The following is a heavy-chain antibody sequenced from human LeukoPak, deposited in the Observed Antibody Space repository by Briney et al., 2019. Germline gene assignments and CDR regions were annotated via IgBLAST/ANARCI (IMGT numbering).Heavy chain of an antibody. CDR3: ARHYDYAPGTL. Sequence: PGESLRLSCAASGFTFSSYEMKWVRQAPGKGLEWVSYISSSGTTIYYADSVKGRFTISRDNAKNSLYLQMNSLRAEDTAIYYCARHYDYAPGTLWGQGTLVT. CDR2: ISSSGTTI. CDR1: GFTFSSYE. J-gene: IGHJ4*02. V-gene: IGHV3-48*03. D-gene: IGHD3-3*01.